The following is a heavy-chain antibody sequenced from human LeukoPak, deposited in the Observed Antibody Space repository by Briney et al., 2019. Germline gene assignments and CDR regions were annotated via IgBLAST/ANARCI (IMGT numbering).Heavy chain of an antibody. Sequence: AGGSLRLSCAASGFTFSSYSMNWVRQAPRKGLEWVSSISSSSSYIYYADSVKGRFTISRDNAKNSLYLQMNSLRAEDTAVYYCARDRVGYYYGSGTGADWFDPWGQGTLVTVSS. CDR2: ISSSSSYI. V-gene: IGHV3-21*01. D-gene: IGHD3-10*01. CDR1: GFTFSSYS. CDR3: ARDRVGYYYGSGTGADWFDP. J-gene: IGHJ5*02.